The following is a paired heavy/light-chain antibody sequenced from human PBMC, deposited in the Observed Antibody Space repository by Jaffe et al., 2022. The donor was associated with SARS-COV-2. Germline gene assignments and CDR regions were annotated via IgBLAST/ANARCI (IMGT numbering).Light chain of an antibody. J-gene: IGKJ2*01. CDR1: QSINANY. CDR3: QQYGNSFT. CDR2: GAS. V-gene: IGKV3-20*01. Sequence: VVLTQSPGTLSLSPGERATLFCGASQSINANYLAWYQQKPGQGPRLLIYGASSRATGIPDRFSGSGSGTDFTLTISRLEPEDFAVYHCQQYGNSFTYGQGTKLEIK.
Heavy chain of an antibody. Sequence: EVQLVESGGGLVKPGGSVRLSCAASGFTFNNYIMNWVRQAPGKGLEWVSTISRSGDQIYYADSVKGRFTISRDNAKNSLYLQMNGLRAEDTAVYFCARDGAITVTHDYWGQGTLVIVSS. J-gene: IGHJ4*02. V-gene: IGHV3-21*06. CDR2: ISRSGDQI. CDR1: GFTFNNYI. CDR3: ARDGAITVTHDY. D-gene: IGHD4-17*01.